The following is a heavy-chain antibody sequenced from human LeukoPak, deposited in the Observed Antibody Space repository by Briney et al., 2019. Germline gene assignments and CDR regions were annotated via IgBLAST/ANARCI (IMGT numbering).Heavy chain of an antibody. Sequence: GGSLRLSCAASGLTFSSNAMSWVRQAPGKGLEWVSAISTGGGSTYYADSVKGRFTISRDNPNNTLYLQMNNLRAEDTAVYYCAKDSSVPYGITEWGQGTLVTVSS. CDR2: ISTGGGST. V-gene: IGHV3-23*01. J-gene: IGHJ4*02. CDR3: AKDSSVPYGITE. D-gene: IGHD4-17*01. CDR1: GLTFSSNA.